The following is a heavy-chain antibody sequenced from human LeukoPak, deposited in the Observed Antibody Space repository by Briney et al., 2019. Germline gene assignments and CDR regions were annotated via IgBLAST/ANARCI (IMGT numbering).Heavy chain of an antibody. CDR2: IKQDGSEK. CDR1: GFTFSSYW. Sequence: QPGGPLRLSCAASGFTFSSYWMSWVRQAPGKGLEWVANIKQDGSEKYYVDSVKGRFTISRDNAKNSLYLQMNSLRAEDTAVYYCARGTIAAAGYYYFDYWGQGTQVTVSS. D-gene: IGHD6-13*01. J-gene: IGHJ4*02. CDR3: ARGTIAAAGYYYFDY. V-gene: IGHV3-7*04.